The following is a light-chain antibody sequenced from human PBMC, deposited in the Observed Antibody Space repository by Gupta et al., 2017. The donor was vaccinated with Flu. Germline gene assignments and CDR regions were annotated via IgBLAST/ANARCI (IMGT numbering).Light chain of an antibody. CDR2: DNN. CDR3: GAWDSILSAVI. V-gene: IGLV1-51*01. J-gene: IGLJ2*01. CDR1: SPNIGNNY. Sequence: QSVLTQPPSVSAAPGQRFTTSSSVSSPNIGNNYVSWYQHLPGTAPKLLIYDNNKTPSGIPYRCSGSKSGTSATLGITGLQTGDEADYYCGAWDSILSAVIFGGGTKLTVL.